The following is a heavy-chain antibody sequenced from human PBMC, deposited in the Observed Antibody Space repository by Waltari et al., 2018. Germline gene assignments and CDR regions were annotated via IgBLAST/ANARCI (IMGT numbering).Heavy chain of an antibody. V-gene: IGHV3-48*01. CDR2: ISSSSSTI. CDR3: ARDLQVDFWSGYYRGNYFDY. Sequence: VQPGGSLRLSCAASGFTFSSYSMNWVRQAPGKGLEWVSYISSSSSTIYYADSVKGRFTISRDNAKNSLYLQMNSLRAEDTAVYYCARDLQVDFWSGYYRGNYFDYWGQGPLVTVSS. J-gene: IGHJ4*02. D-gene: IGHD3-3*01. CDR1: GFTFSSYS.